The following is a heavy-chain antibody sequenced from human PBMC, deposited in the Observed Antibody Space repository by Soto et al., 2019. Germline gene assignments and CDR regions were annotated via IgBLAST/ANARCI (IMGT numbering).Heavy chain of an antibody. J-gene: IGHJ4*02. CDR2: INSDGSRT. D-gene: IGHD2-15*01. Sequence: EAQLVESGGGLVQPGGSLRLSCAASGFTFSSYWMYWVRQVPGKGLVWVSRINSDGSRTNYADSVKGRFTISRDNANSTPHLQMNSLRAEDTAVYYCARAQWYRLGYWGQGTLATVSS. V-gene: IGHV3-74*01. CDR1: GFTFSSYW. CDR3: ARAQWYRLGY.